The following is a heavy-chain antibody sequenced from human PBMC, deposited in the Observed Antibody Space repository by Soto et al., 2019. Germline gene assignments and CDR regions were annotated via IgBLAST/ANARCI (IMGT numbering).Heavy chain of an antibody. CDR2: IYPDDSDI. CDR1: GYRFTNYW. CDR3: ARNTLGVDTAMVPCTFDI. J-gene: IGHJ3*02. Sequence: PGESLKISCKGSGYRFTNYWIAWVRQMPGKGLEWMGIIYPDDSDIRYSPSFQGQVTISADKSISTAYLQWSRLRASDTAMFYCARNTLGVDTAMVPCTFDIWGQGTMVTVSS. V-gene: IGHV5-51*01. D-gene: IGHD5-18*01.